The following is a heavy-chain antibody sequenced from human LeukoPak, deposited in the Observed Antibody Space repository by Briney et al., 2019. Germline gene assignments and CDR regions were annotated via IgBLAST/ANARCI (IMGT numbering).Heavy chain of an antibody. J-gene: IGHJ4*02. CDR2: INPNSGGT. D-gene: IGHD6-13*01. Sequence: ASVKVSCKASGYTFTGYYMHWVRQAPGQGLEWMGWINPNSGGTNHAQKFQGRVTMTRDTSISTAYMELSRLRSDDTAVYYCARVGIAAAGPDYWGQGTLVTVSS. CDR3: ARVGIAAAGPDY. CDR1: GYTFTGYY. V-gene: IGHV1-2*02.